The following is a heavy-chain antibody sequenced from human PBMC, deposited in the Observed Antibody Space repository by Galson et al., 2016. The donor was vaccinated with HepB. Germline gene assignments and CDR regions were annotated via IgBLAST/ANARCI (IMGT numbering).Heavy chain of an antibody. CDR2: MSRDASTT. CDR3: AREVTSHFELDY. V-gene: IGHV3-30-3*01. Sequence: SLRLSCAASGFSFSRYAVHWVRQAPGKALKWVAVMSRDASTTYYAQSMKGRFTISRAKSMNTLYLQMINLRDDDTGVYFCAREVTSHFELDYWGQGTLVIVSS. CDR1: GFSFSRYA. J-gene: IGHJ4*02. D-gene: IGHD2-2*01.